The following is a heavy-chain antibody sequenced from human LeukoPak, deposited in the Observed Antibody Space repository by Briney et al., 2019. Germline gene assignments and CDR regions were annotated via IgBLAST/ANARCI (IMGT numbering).Heavy chain of an antibody. CDR3: AGASPRGGANAFDI. D-gene: IGHD1-26*01. J-gene: IGHJ3*02. Sequence: SETLSLTCPVSGGSISSSSYYWGWIRQPPGKGLEWIGSIYYSGSTYYNPSLKSRVTISVDTSKNQFSLKLSSVTAADTAVYYCAGASPRGGANAFDIWGQGTMVTVSS. CDR2: IYYSGST. CDR1: GGSISSSSYY. V-gene: IGHV4-39*01.